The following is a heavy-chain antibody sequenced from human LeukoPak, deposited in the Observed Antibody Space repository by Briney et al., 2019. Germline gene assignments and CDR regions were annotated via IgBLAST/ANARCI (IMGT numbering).Heavy chain of an antibody. CDR2: ISSSSSYI. D-gene: IGHD3-22*01. Sequence: PGGSLRLSCAASGFTFSSYSMNWVRQAPGKGLEWVSSISSSSSYIYYADSVKGRFTISRDNAKNSLYLQMNSLRAEDTAVYYCARDPNYDSSGYLNWFDPWGQGTLVTVSS. J-gene: IGHJ5*02. CDR1: GFTFSSYS. CDR3: ARDPNYDSSGYLNWFDP. V-gene: IGHV3-21*01.